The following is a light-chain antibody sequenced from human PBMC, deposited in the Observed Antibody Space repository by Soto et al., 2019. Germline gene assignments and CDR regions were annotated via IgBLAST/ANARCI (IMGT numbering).Light chain of an antibody. J-gene: IGLJ1*01. V-gene: IGLV2-14*01. CDR1: SSDVGGYNY. CDR2: DVS. Sequence: LTQPASVSGSPGQSITISCTGTSSDVGGYNYVSWYQQHPGKAPKLMIYDVSNRPSGVSNRFSGSKSGNTASLTISGLQAEDEADYYCSSYTSSSTLDVFGTG. CDR3: SSYTSSSTLDV.